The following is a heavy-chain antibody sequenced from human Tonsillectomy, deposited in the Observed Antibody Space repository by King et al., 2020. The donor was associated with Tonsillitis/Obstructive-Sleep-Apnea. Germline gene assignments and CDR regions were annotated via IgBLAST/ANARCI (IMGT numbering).Heavy chain of an antibody. CDR1: GYSFSLYW. CDR2: IDPSDSYT. D-gene: IGHD3-10*01. CDR3: ARQVRGSGTYYNNWFDP. J-gene: IGHJ5*02. V-gene: IGHV5-10-1*01. Sequence: QLVQSGAEVKKPGESLMISSKGSGYSFSLYWLNWVRQMPGKGLEWMGRIDPSDSYTKYGPSFQGHVTISADKSISTAYLQCNSLKASDTAMYYCARQVRGSGTYYNNWFDPWGQGTLVTVSS.